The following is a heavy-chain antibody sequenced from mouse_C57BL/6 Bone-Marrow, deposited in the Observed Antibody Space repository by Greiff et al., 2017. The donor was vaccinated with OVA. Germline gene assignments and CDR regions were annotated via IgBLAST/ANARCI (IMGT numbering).Heavy chain of an antibody. V-gene: IGHV1-82*01. CDR2: IYPGDGDT. CDR3: ARSPYYSNYGY. CDR1: GYAFSSSW. D-gene: IGHD2-5*01. Sequence: QVQLQQSGPELVKPGASVKISCKASGYAFSSSWMNWVKQRPGKGLEWIGRIYPGDGDTNYNGKFKGKATLTADKSSSTAYMQLSSLTSEDSAVYFCARSPYYSNYGYWGQGTTLTVSS. J-gene: IGHJ2*01.